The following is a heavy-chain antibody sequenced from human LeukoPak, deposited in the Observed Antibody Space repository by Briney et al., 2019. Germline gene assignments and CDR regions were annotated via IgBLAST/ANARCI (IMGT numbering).Heavy chain of an antibody. J-gene: IGHJ6*02. CDR1: GYTFTSYG. D-gene: IGHD6-19*01. CDR3: ARGGQVGWLARYGLDV. Sequence: ASVKVSCKASGYTFTSYGISWVRQAPGQGLEGMGWISAYNGNTNYAQKLQGRVTMTTDTSTSTAHVELRSPTSDDTALHYCARGGQVGWLARYGLDVWGHGTTVTVSS. CDR2: ISAYNGNT. V-gene: IGHV1-18*01.